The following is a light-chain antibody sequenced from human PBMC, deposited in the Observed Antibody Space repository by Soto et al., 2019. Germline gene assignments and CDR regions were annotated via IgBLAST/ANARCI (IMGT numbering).Light chain of an antibody. Sequence: QSALTQPASVSGSPGQSIPISCTGTSSDVGGYHYVSWYQQHPGKAPKLMIYEVSNRPSGVSNRFSGSKSGNTASLTISGLQAEYEADYFCSSYGSTSTRYVFGTGTKLTVL. V-gene: IGLV2-14*01. CDR1: SSDVGGYHY. J-gene: IGLJ1*01. CDR3: SSYGSTSTRYV. CDR2: EVS.